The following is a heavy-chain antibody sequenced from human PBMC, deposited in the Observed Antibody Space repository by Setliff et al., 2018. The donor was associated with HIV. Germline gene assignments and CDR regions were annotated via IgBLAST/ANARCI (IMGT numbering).Heavy chain of an antibody. CDR1: GGSISSGSYY. V-gene: IGHV4-61*09. J-gene: IGHJ3*02. D-gene: IGHD3-22*01. CDR3: ARQGYYDSSGSRDAFDI. CDR2: IYTSGST. Sequence: LSLTCTVSGGSISSGSYYWSWIRQPAGKGLEWIGHIYTSGSTYYNPSLKSRVTISVDTSKNQFSLKLSSVTAADTAVYYCARQGYYDSSGSRDAFDIWGQGTMVTVSS.